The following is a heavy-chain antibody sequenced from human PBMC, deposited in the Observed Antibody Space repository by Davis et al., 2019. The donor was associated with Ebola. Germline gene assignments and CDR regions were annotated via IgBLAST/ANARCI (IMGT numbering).Heavy chain of an antibody. CDR3: VKTRSNWWNDALEI. CDR1: GFTFSSYG. CDR2: IWYDGSNK. J-gene: IGHJ3*02. V-gene: IGHV3-30*02. D-gene: IGHD2-8*02. Sequence: GGSLRLSCAASGFTFSSYGMHWVRQAPGKGLEWVAVIWYDGSNKYYADSVKGRFTISRDNSKNTLDLQMNSLRPEDTAVYYCVKTRSNWWNDALEIWGRGTMVIVSS.